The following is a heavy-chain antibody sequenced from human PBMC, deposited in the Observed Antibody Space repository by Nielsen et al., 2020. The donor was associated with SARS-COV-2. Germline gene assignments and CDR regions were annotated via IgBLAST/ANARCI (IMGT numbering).Heavy chain of an antibody. D-gene: IGHD6-19*01. CDR2: IYYSGSS. CDR3: ARGGIAEAGTLGY. J-gene: IGHJ4*02. Sequence: WIRQPLGKGLEWIGYIYYSGSSNSNPSLKSRVTISVETSKNQFSLKLRSVTAADTAVYYCARGGIAEAGTLGYWGQGTLVTVSS. V-gene: IGHV4-59*01.